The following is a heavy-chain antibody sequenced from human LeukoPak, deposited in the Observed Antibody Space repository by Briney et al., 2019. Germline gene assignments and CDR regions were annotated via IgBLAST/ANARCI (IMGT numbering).Heavy chain of an antibody. Sequence: GVPLTLPCAASGFTCSVYYTSWLRHAPGRGLECVTYFCSCGSNIYYALSVRGRFTISRDNAKNSLYLQMNSLRAEDTAVYYCARVQKLKELSYYDFWSGYPSDGYNWFGPWGQGTLVTVSS. V-gene: IGHV3-11*04. D-gene: IGHD3-3*01. CDR1: GFTCSVYY. CDR2: FCSCGSNI. J-gene: IGHJ5*02. CDR3: ARVQKLKELSYYDFWSGYPSDGYNWFGP.